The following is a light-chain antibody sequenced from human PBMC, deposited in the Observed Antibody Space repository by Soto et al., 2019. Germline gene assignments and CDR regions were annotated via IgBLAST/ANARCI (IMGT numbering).Light chain of an antibody. CDR3: QQYNTWPST. Sequence: EVVMTQSPASLSVSPGERATLSCRASQSVTTNLAWYQQKPGQAPRLLIYGASNRATGIPARFSGSRSGTEFTLTISSLQSEDFEVYYCQQYNTWPSTFGQGTKVDIK. CDR1: QSVTTN. J-gene: IGKJ1*01. CDR2: GAS. V-gene: IGKV3-15*01.